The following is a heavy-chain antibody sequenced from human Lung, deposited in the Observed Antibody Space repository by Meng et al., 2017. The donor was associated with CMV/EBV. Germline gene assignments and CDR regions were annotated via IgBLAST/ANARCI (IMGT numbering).Heavy chain of an antibody. J-gene: IGHJ1*01. V-gene: IGHV3-30*02. D-gene: IGHD6-13*01. CDR1: GFTFSSHG. CDR2: VRFDGNNK. Sequence: SCAASGFTFSSHGMHWVRQTPGKGLEWMAFVRFDGNNKYHADSVRGRFTISRDNSKNTLYLQMNSLRAEDTAVYYCANDPTPYSRAPEYFHHWAKGTXVTVSS. CDR3: ANDPTPYSRAPEYFHH.